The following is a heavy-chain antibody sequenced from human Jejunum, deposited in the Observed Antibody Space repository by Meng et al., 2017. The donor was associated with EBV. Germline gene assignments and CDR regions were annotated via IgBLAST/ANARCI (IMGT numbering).Heavy chain of an antibody. V-gene: IGHV6-1*01. CDR3: ARGAYTSTWF. CDR1: GDSGLSKSAA. CDR2: TYYRSKWYY. D-gene: IGHD6-13*01. Sequence: VPMQLTSPGLLQPSRTFSRSCAITGDSGLSKSAAWPWNRQSPSGVLEWLGRTYYRSKWYYDYAVSVKSRMTLNPVTSKNQFSLQLNSVTPEDTAVYYCARGAYTSTWFWGQGTLVTVSS. J-gene: IGHJ1*01.